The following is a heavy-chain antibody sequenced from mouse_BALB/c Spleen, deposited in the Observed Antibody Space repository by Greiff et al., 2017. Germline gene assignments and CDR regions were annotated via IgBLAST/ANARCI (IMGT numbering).Heavy chain of an antibody. J-gene: IGHJ1*01. V-gene: IGHV8-8*01. D-gene: IGHD1-1*01. CDR3: ARISSYWYFDV. CDR2: IWWNDEK. CDR1: GFSLSTSGMS. Sequence: QVTLKESGPGILQPSQTLSLTCSFSGFSLSTSGMSVGWIRQPSGKGLEWLAHIWWNDEKYYNPALKSRLTISKDTSNNQVFLKIASVVTADTATYYCARISSYWYFDVWGAGTTVTVSS.